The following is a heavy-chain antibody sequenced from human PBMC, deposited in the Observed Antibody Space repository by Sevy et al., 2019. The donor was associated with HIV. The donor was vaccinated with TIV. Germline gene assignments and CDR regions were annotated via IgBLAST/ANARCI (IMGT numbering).Heavy chain of an antibody. CDR2: IKPDGSDK. CDR1: GFTFRTYW. Sequence: GGSLRLSCAASGFTFRTYWMSWVRQAPGKGLEWVANIKPDGSDKNYMHSVKGRFTISSDNAKNSLYLHVSSLRAEDTAVYYCARLSSPMPDSGWYDFFDHWGQGTLVTVSS. J-gene: IGHJ4*02. CDR3: ARLSSPMPDSGWYDFFDH. V-gene: IGHV3-7*01. D-gene: IGHD6-19*01.